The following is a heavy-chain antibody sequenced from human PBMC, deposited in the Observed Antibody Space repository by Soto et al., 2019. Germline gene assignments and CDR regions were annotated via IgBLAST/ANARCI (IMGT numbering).Heavy chain of an antibody. V-gene: IGHV3-21*01. CDR2: ISSNSAYI. Sequence: GGSLRLSCAASGFTFRSFTMNWVRQAPGKGLEWVSTISSNSAYIYYTDALRGRFTIPRDNAKNSLHLQMNSLRAEDTAVYYCTRDASRDSSARGWFDPWGPGTLVTVSS. D-gene: IGHD6-13*01. J-gene: IGHJ5*02. CDR1: GFTFRSFT. CDR3: TRDASRDSSARGWFDP.